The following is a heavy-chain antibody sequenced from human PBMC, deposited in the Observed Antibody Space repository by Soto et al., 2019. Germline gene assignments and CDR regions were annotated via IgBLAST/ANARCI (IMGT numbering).Heavy chain of an antibody. Sequence: QVQLVESGGGVVQPGRSLRLSCAASGFTFSRYGMHWVRQAPGTGLEWVALISYDGSDKYYADSVKGRFTISRDNSKNTLYLQMNSLRVEDTAVYYCGAGQYFSDYWGQGTLVTVSS. CDR3: GAGQYFSDY. J-gene: IGHJ4*02. D-gene: IGHD6-13*01. CDR1: GFTFSRYG. CDR2: ISYDGSDK. V-gene: IGHV3-30*03.